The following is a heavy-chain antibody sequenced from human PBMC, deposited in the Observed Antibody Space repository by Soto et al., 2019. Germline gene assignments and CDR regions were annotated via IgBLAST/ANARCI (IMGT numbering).Heavy chain of an antibody. CDR1: GFTFSSYG. CDR3: AIEGMPVVTPTQPYWYFDL. CDR2: IWYDGSNK. V-gene: IGHV3-33*01. D-gene: IGHD2-21*02. Sequence: QVQLVESGGGVVQPGRSLRLSCAASGFTFSSYGIHWVRQAPGKGLEWVAVIWYDGSNKYYADSVKGRFTISRDNSKNTLYMQTTCLRAEDTAVYYCAIEGMPVVTPTQPYWYFDLWGRGTLVTVSS. J-gene: IGHJ2*01.